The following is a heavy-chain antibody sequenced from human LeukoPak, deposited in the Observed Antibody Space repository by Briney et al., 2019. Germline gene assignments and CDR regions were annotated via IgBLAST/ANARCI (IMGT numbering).Heavy chain of an antibody. CDR1: GGSISSGSHY. J-gene: IGHJ4*02. CDR3: AMATGPALAGYYFDY. V-gene: IGHV4-61*02. CDR2: ISSSGGT. D-gene: IGHD5-24*01. Sequence: PSQTLSLTCTVSGGSISSGSHYWSWIRQPAGKGLEWIGRISSSGGTNYNPSLESRVTISVDTSKNQFSLRLSSVTAADTAVYYCAMATGPALAGYYFDYWGQGTLVTVSS.